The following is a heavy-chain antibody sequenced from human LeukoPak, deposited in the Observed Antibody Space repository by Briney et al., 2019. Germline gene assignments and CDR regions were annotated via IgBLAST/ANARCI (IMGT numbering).Heavy chain of an antibody. J-gene: IGHJ5*02. CDR2: ISGSGGST. V-gene: IGHV3-23*01. CDR3: AKEIEDSGSSSGLWVFFDP. CDR1: GFTLSSYA. D-gene: IGHD6-6*01. Sequence: GGSLRLSCAASGFTLSSYAMSWVRQAPGKGLEWVSAISGSGGSTYYADSVKGRFTISRDNSKNTLYLQMNSLRAEDTAVYYCAKEIEDSGSSSGLWVFFDPWGQGTLVTVSS.